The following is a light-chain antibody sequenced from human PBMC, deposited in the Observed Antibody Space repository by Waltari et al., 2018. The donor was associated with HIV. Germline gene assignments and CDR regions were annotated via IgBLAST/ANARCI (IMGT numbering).Light chain of an antibody. J-gene: IGKJ4*01. CDR3: QQSYSTLLT. CDR1: QSISSY. V-gene: IGKV1-39*01. Sequence: DIQMTQSPSSLSASVGDRVTITCRASQSISSYLNWYQQKPGKDPKLLIYAASSFQSGVPSRFSGSGSGTDFTLTISSLQPEDFATYYCQQSYSTLLTFGGGTKVEIK. CDR2: AAS.